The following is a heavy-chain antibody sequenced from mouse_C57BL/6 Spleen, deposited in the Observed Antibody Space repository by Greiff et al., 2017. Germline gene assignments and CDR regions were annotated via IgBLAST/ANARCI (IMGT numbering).Heavy chain of an antibody. J-gene: IGHJ1*03. CDR1: GYTFTSYW. CDR3: ARSPITTVVEGYFDV. Sequence: QVQLQQPGAELVKPGASVKLSCKASGYTFTSYWMQWVKQRPGQGLEWIGEIDPSDSYTNYNQKFKGKATLTVDTSSSTAYMQLSSLTSEDSAVYYCARSPITTVVEGYFDVWGTGTTVTVSS. D-gene: IGHD1-1*01. V-gene: IGHV1-50*01. CDR2: IDPSDSYT.